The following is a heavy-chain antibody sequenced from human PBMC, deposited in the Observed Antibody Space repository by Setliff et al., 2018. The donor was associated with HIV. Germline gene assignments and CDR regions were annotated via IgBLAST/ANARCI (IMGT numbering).Heavy chain of an antibody. Sequence: LSLTCAVSGGSFSIYYWSWIRQPPGKGLEWIGEINHSGSTNYNPSLKSRVTISLDTSKNQFSLNLKSVTAADTAVYYCARRTYYDSAGYWDYWYFDLWGRGTLVTVTS. CDR2: INHSGST. V-gene: IGHV4-34*01. CDR1: GGSFSIYY. J-gene: IGHJ2*01. CDR3: ARRTYYDSAGYWDYWYFDL. D-gene: IGHD3-22*01.